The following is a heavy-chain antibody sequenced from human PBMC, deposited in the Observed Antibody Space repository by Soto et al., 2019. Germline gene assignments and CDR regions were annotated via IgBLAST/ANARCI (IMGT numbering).Heavy chain of an antibody. D-gene: IGHD3-22*01. J-gene: IGHJ4*01. CDR3: TRHLTYYYDSSGEKLTNDY. CDR2: IRSKANSYAT. V-gene: IGHV3-73*01. CDR1: GFTFSGSA. Sequence: SGGSLRLSCAASGFTFSGSAMHWVRQASGKGLEWVGRIRSKANSYATAYAASVKGRFTISRDDSKNTAYLQMNSLKTEDTAVYYCTRHLTYYYDSSGEKLTNDYWG.